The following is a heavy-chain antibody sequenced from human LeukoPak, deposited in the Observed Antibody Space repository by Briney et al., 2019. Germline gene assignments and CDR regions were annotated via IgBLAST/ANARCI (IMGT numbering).Heavy chain of an antibody. J-gene: IGHJ4*02. CDR3: ARQAGYYDRFAY. CDR2: FRQSGGT. Sequence: SETLSLTCTVSGGSISSYYWSWIRQAPGKGLEWIGEFRQSGGTNYNPSLTSRVSISVDTSKNHFSLNLSSVTAADTAVYYCARQAGYYDRFAYWGQGTLVTVSS. D-gene: IGHD3-22*01. V-gene: IGHV4-59*08. CDR1: GGSISSYY.